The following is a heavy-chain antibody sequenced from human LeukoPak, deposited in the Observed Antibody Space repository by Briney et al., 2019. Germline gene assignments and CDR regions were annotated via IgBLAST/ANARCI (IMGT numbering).Heavy chain of an antibody. CDR1: GFTFSNAW. J-gene: IGHJ4*02. CDR3: TTKDFVCSPEWTDY. V-gene: IGHV3-15*01. D-gene: IGHD2/OR15-2a*01. Sequence: PGGSLRLSCAASGFTFSNAWMSWVRQAPGKGLDWVGRIKSKTDGGTTDYAAPVKGRFTVSRDDSKNTLYLQMNSLKTEDTAVYYCTTKDFVCSPEWTDYWGQGTMVTVSS. CDR2: IKSKTDGGTT.